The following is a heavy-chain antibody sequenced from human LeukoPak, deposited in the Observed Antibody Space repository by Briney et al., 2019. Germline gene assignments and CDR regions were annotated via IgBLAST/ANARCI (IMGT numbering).Heavy chain of an antibody. V-gene: IGHV4-59*01. Sequence: SETLSFTRTVSGGSISSYYWSWIRQPPGKGLEWIGYIYYSGSTNYNPSLKSRVTISVDTSKNQFSLRLSSVTAADTAVYYCARVTGYVMEDYFDYWGQGTLVTVSS. CDR2: IYYSGST. CDR1: GGSISSYY. CDR3: ARVTGYVMEDYFDY. D-gene: IGHD6-13*01. J-gene: IGHJ4*02.